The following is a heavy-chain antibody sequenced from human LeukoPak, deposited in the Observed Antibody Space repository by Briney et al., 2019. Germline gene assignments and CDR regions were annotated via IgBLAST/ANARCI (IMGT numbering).Heavy chain of an antibody. J-gene: IGHJ5*02. Sequence: SETLSLTCADYGGSFSGYYWSWIRQPPGKGLEWIGEINHSGSSNYNPSLKSRLTMSVDMSKNQFSLNLTSVTAADTAVYYCVRLLTRLSMLRGAKTHNWFDPWGQGTLVTVSS. CDR2: INHSGSS. CDR3: VRLLTRLSMLRGAKTHNWFDP. V-gene: IGHV4-34*01. CDR1: GGSFSGYY. D-gene: IGHD3-10*01.